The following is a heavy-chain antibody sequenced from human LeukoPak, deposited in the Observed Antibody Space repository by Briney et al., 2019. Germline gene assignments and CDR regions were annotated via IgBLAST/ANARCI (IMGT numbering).Heavy chain of an antibody. V-gene: IGHV3-74*01. CDR1: GFTITPYW. CDR3: ARDNGFSLLDT. J-gene: IGHJ5*02. D-gene: IGHD5-18*01. CDR2: INSDGYST. Sequence: GGPLRLSCAASGFTITPYWMHWVRQAPGKGLVWVSRINSDGYSTNYADSVKGRFTISRDNAKNTLYLQMNSLRADDTAVYYCARDNGFSLLDTWGPGTLVTVSS.